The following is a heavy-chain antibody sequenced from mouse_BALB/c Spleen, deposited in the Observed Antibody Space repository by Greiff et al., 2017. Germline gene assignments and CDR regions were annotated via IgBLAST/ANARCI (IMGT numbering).Heavy chain of an antibody. Sequence: VMLVESGGGLVQPGGSRKLSCAASGFTFSSFGMHWVRQAPEKGLEWVAYISSGSSTIYYADTVKGRFTISRDNPKNTLFLQMTSLRSEDTAMYYCARWGYAMDYWGQGTSVTVSS. J-gene: IGHJ4*01. V-gene: IGHV5-17*02. CDR2: ISSGSSTI. CDR3: ARWGYAMDY. CDR1: GFTFSSFG.